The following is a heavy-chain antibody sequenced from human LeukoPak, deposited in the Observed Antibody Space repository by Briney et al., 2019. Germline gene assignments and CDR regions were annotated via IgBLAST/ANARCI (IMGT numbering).Heavy chain of an antibody. CDR3: ATSPGFWATSPFDY. J-gene: IGHJ4*02. Sequence: GGSLRLSCAASGFTFNNAWMNWVRQAPGKGLEWVGLIKSKTDGGTTDYAAPVKGRFTVSRDDSENTVYLQMNSLKTEDTAVYSCATSPGFWATSPFDYWGQGTQAIISS. CDR2: IKSKTDGGTT. CDR1: GFTFNNAW. V-gene: IGHV3-15*01. D-gene: IGHD3-10*01.